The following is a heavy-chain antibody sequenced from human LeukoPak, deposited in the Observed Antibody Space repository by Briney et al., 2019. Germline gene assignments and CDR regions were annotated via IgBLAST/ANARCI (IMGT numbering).Heavy chain of an antibody. CDR1: GYSFTSYW. Sequence: GESLKISCKGSGYSFTSYWIGWVRQMPGKGLEWMGIIYPGDSDTRYSPSFQGQVTISADKSTSTAYLQWSSLKASDTAMYYCARHLMVRGVISWFDPWGQGTLVTVSS. CDR2: IYPGDSDT. D-gene: IGHD3-10*01. J-gene: IGHJ5*02. V-gene: IGHV5-51*01. CDR3: ARHLMVRGVISWFDP.